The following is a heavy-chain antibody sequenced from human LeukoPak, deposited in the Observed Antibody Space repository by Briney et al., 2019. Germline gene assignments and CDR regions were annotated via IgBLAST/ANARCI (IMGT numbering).Heavy chain of an antibody. V-gene: IGHV4-39*01. CDR2: VYYSGTI. CDR1: GDSISSSRYY. D-gene: IGHD5-24*01. CDR3: ARGWRDGYTVRYYVDV. J-gene: IGHJ6*03. Sequence: PSETLSLTCTVSGDSISSSRYYWVWIRQPPGKGLEWIGSVYYSGTIYSNPSLKSPVTTSVDTSNNQFSLKLHPVTAADTAVYYCARGWRDGYTVRYYVDVWGKGTTVTVSS.